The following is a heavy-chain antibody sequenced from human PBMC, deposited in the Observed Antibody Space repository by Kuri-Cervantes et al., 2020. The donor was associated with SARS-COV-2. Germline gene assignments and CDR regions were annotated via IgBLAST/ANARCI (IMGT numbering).Heavy chain of an antibody. Sequence: GESLKISCAASGFTFSSYGMHWVRQAPGKGLEWVAVIWYDGSNKYYADSVKGRFTISRDNSKNTLYLQMNSLRAEDTAVYYCARAGYYDFWSGYYPVDYWGQGTPVTVSS. D-gene: IGHD3-3*01. CDR2: IWYDGSNK. V-gene: IGHV3-33*01. J-gene: IGHJ4*02. CDR3: ARAGYYDFWSGYYPVDY. CDR1: GFTFSSYG.